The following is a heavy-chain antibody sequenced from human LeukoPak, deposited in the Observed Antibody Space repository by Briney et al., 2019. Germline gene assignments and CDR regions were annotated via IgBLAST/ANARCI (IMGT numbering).Heavy chain of an antibody. D-gene: IGHD6-13*01. J-gene: IGHJ4*02. Sequence: PGGSLRLSCAASGFTFSIYAVSWVRQAPGGGREWVSGITDSGDTTFYADSVKGRFTISRDNTKYTLNLQMHSLIAEDTDVDSCVKDYSTKAAAANPLFDYWGQGALVTVSS. CDR3: VKDYSTKAAAANPLFDY. V-gene: IGHV3-23*01. CDR2: ITDSGDTT. CDR1: GFTFSIYA.